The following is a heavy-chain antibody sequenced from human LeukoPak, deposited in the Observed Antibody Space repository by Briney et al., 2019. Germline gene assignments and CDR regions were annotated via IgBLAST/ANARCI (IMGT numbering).Heavy chain of an antibody. D-gene: IGHD6-19*01. CDR1: GFSLRTFGMR. CDR2: IDWDDDK. J-gene: IGHJ4*02. CDR3: ARIAPYSSGWYYFDS. Sequence: SGPALMKSTQTLTLTCTFSGFSLRTFGMRVSWIRQPPGKAVDCLARIDWDDDKFYSTSLKTRLSISKDTTKNQVVLTMTNMDPVDTATYYCARIAPYSSGWYYFDSWGQGTLVTVSS. V-gene: IGHV2-70*04.